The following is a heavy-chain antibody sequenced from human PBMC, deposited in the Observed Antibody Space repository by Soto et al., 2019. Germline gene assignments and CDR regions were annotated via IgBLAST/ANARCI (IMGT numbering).Heavy chain of an antibody. Sequence: GGSLRLSCAASGFTVSSNYMSWVRQAPGKGLEWVSVIYSGGSTYYADSVKGRFTISRDNSKNTLYLQMNSLRAEDTAVYYCARIYSSSTLIDYWDPGTLVTVSS. J-gene: IGHJ4*02. CDR3: ARIYSSSTLIDY. CDR2: IYSGGST. CDR1: GFTVSSNY. V-gene: IGHV3-66*01. D-gene: IGHD6-6*01.